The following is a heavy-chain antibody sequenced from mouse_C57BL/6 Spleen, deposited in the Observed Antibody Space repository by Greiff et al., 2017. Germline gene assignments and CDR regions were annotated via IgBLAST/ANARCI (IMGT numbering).Heavy chain of an antibody. V-gene: IGHV1-59*01. CDR2: IDPSDSYT. Sequence: QVQLQQPGAELVRPGTSVKLSCKASGYTFTSYWMHWVKQRPGQGLEWIGVIDPSDSYTNYNQKFKGKATLTVDTSSSTAYMQLSSLTSEDSAVYYFARYEGLLWGQGTSVTVSS. CDR1: GYTFTSYW. CDR3: ARYEGLL. D-gene: IGHD2-12*01. J-gene: IGHJ4*01.